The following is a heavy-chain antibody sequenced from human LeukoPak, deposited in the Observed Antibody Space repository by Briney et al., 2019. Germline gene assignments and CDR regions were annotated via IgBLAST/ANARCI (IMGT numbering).Heavy chain of an antibody. CDR3: TRTIAATRTLYP. CDR2: MDPNRGNT. D-gene: IGHD6-13*01. Sequence: ASVTVSCKTSGYTFGSSHINWVRQSHGQGLEWMGWMDPNRGNTGYAQKFQGRVTMTRNTSISTAYMELSSLRSEDTALYYCTRTIAATRTLYPWGQGTQVIVSS. V-gene: IGHV1-8*01. J-gene: IGHJ5*02. CDR1: GYTFGSSH.